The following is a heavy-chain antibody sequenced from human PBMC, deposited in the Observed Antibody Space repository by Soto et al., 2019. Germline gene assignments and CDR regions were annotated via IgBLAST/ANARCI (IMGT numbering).Heavy chain of an antibody. D-gene: IGHD6-25*01. CDR2: ITSTSSTI. CDR3: ARVNGYRRWYFEL. CDR1: GFSFSSYN. V-gene: IGHV3-48*01. Sequence: EVQLVESGGGLVQPGGSLRLSCAASGFSFSSYNMNWVRQAPGKGLEWISYITSTSSTIFYADSVKGRFTISRDDAKNSLYLQMNSLRAEDTAAYYCARVNGYRRWYFELWGRGTLVTVSS. J-gene: IGHJ2*01.